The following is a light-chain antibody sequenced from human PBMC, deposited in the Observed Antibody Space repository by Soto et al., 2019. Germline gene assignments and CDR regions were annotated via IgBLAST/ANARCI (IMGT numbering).Light chain of an antibody. CDR1: SRNVGSYKL. J-gene: IGLJ1*01. Sequence: QSALTQPASVSGSPGQSITISCTGTSRNVGSYKLVSWYQQHPGKAPKLMIFEVNKRPSGVSNRFSGSKSGNTASLTISGLKVEDEADYYCCSSGGSPTYVFGNGTKVTVL. V-gene: IGLV2-23*02. CDR3: CSSGGSPTYV. CDR2: EVN.